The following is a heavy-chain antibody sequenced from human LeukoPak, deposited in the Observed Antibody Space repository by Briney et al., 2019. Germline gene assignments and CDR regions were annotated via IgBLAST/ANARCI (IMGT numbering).Heavy chain of an antibody. D-gene: IGHD1-7*01. CDR2: FDPEDGET. J-gene: IGHJ5*02. Sequence: ASVKVSCKVSVYTLTELSMHWLRQAPGKGLEWMGGFDPEDGETFYAQKFQGRFTMTEDTSTDTAYMELSSLRSEDTAVYYCATGPGTADGPYSWFDPWGQGTLVTVSS. V-gene: IGHV1-24*01. CDR3: ATGPGTADGPYSWFDP. CDR1: VYTLTELS.